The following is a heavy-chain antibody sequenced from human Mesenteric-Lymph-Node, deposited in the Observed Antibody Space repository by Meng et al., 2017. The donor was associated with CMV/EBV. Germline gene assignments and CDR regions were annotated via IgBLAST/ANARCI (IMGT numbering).Heavy chain of an antibody. CDR1: GSANNSGCDC. D-gene: IGHD3-10*02. V-gene: IGHV4-31*02. CDR3: ARVLIFGNHVGFDY. Sequence: SGSANNSGCDCWGWIRQHQGKGLEWIGHIYYKENKYYNPSLKSRLSISIDTSKSQFSLRLSSVTAADTAMYYCARVLIFGNHVGFDYWGQGTLVTVSS. J-gene: IGHJ4*02. CDR2: IYYKENK.